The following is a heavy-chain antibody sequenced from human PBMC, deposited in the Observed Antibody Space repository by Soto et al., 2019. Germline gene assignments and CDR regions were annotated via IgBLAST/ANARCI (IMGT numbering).Heavy chain of an antibody. Sequence: QVQLVQSGAEVKKPGSSVKVSCKASGGTFSSYTISWVRQAPGQGLEWMGRIIPILGIATYAQKFQGRVTITADKSTSTAYMELSSLRSEDTAVYYCARGGRDTTQFDYWGQGTLVTVSS. CDR2: IIPILGIA. CDR1: GGTFSSYT. D-gene: IGHD3-16*01. J-gene: IGHJ4*02. V-gene: IGHV1-69*02. CDR3: ARGGRDTTQFDY.